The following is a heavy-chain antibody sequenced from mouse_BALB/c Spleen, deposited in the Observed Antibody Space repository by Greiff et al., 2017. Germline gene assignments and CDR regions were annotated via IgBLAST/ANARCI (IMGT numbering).Heavy chain of an antibody. CDR2: IDPANGNT. D-gene: IGHD4-1*01. CDR1: GFNIKDTY. Sequence: EVKLMESGAELVKPRASVKLSCTASGFNIKDTYMHWVKQRPEQGLEWIGRIDPANGNTKYDPKFQGKATITADTSSNTAYLQLSSLTSEDTAVYYCARANWDSWFAYWGQGTLVTVSA. V-gene: IGHV14-3*02. CDR3: ARANWDSWFAY. J-gene: IGHJ3*01.